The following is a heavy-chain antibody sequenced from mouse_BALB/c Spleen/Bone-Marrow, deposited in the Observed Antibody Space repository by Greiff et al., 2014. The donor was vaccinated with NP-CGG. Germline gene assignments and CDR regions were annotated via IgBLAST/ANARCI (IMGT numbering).Heavy chain of an antibody. D-gene: IGHD4-1*01. J-gene: IGHJ2*01. Sequence: EVQLKESGPRLVKPSQTLSLTCSVTGDSFTRGYWHWIRKFPGNKLEYMGYITYSANTYYNPSIKSRLSITRDSTKNQFYLQLKSVTNEDTTTYYCATGYYFDYWGQGTTLTVSS. CDR3: ATGYYFDY. CDR2: ITYSANT. CDR1: GDSFTRGY. V-gene: IGHV3-8*02.